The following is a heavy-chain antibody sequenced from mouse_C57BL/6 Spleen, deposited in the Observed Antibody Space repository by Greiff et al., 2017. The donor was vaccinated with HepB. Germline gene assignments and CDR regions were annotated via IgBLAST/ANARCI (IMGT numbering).Heavy chain of an antibody. CDR3: AREGTYYGSSYWYFDV. J-gene: IGHJ1*03. CDR1: GYAFSSYW. V-gene: IGHV1-80*01. D-gene: IGHD1-1*01. Sequence: LVESGDELVKPGASVKISCKASGYAFSSYWMNWVKQRPGKGLEWIGQIYPGDGDTNYNGKFKGKATLTADKSSSTAYMQRSSLTSEDSAVYFCAREGTYYGSSYWYFDVWGTGTTVTVSS. CDR2: IYPGDGDT.